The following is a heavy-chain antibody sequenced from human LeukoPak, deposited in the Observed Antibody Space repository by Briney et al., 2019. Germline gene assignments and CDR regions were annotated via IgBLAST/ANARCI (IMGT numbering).Heavy chain of an antibody. Sequence: GGSLRLSCAASGFTFSSYAMSWVRQAPGKGLEWVSAISGSGGSTYYADSVKGRFTISRDNSKNTLYLQMNSLRAEDTAVYYCAKVLLPYGDFNYGMDVWGQGTTVTVSS. CDR1: GFTFSSYA. J-gene: IGHJ6*02. D-gene: IGHD4-17*01. CDR3: AKVLLPYGDFNYGMDV. CDR2: ISGSGGST. V-gene: IGHV3-23*01.